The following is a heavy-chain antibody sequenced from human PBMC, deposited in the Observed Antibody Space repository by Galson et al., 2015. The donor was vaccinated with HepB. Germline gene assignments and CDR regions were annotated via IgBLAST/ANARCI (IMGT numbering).Heavy chain of an antibody. V-gene: IGHV1-69*02. CDR2: IIPILGIA. D-gene: IGHD3-22*01. CDR3: ARGYYYDSSGYYYGFPVDY. J-gene: IGHJ4*02. Sequence: SVKVSCKASGGTFSSYTISWVRQAPGQGLEWMGRIIPILGIANYAQKFQGRVTITADKSTSTAYMELSSLRSEDTAVYYCARGYYYDSSGYYYGFPVDYWGQGTLVTVSS. CDR1: GGTFSSYT.